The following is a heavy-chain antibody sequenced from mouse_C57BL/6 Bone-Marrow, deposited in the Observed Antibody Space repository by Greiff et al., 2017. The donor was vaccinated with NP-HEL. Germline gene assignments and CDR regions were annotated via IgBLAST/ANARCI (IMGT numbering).Heavy chain of an antibody. CDR2: IYPRSGNT. V-gene: IGHV1-81*01. J-gene: IGHJ4*01. D-gene: IGHD1-1*02. CDR3: ASGGYGGYYAMDY. CDR1: GYTFTSYG. Sequence: VQLQQSGAELARPGASVKLSCTASGYTFTSYGISWVKQRTGQGLEWIGEIYPRSGNTYSNEKFKGKATLTADKSSSTAYMELRSLTSEDSAVYFCASGGYGGYYAMDYWGQGTSVTVSS.